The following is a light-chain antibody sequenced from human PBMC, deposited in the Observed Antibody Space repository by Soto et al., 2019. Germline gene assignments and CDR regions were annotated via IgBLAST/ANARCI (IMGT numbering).Light chain of an antibody. CDR1: SGHSSYI. J-gene: IGLJ3*02. Sequence: QPVLTQSSSASASLGSSVKLTCTLSSGHSSYIIAWHQQQPGKAPRYLMKLEGSGSYNKGSGVPDRFSGSSSGADRYLTISNLQSEDEADYYCETWDSNTHWVFGGGTKVNVL. CDR2: LEGSGSY. CDR3: ETWDSNTHWV. V-gene: IGLV4-60*03.